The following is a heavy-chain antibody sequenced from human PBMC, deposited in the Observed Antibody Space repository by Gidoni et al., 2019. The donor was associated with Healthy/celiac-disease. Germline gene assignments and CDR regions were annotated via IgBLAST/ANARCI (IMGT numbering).Heavy chain of an antibody. D-gene: IGHD2-2*01. CDR2: IRSKANSYAT. J-gene: IGHJ6*02. Sequence: EVQLVESGGGLVQPGGSLKLSCASSGFTFRGAAMHWVRQASGNGLEWVGRIRSKANSYATAYAASVKGRFTISRDDSKNTAYRQMNSLKTEDTAVYYCTRRPAYSYYYYGMDVWGQETTVTVSS. CDR3: TRRPAYSYYYYGMDV. CDR1: GFTFRGAA. V-gene: IGHV3-73*02.